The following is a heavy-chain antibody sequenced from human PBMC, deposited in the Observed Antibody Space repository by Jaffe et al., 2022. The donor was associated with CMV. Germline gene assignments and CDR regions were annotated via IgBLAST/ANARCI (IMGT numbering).Heavy chain of an antibody. CDR3: ARCPTRYSYGFNY. D-gene: IGHD5-18*01. V-gene: IGHV3-33*01. Sequence: QVQLVESGGGVVQPGTSLRLSCAASGFTFSSYGMHWVRQAPGKGLEWVAVIWSDGSNKYYADSVNGRFTISRDNSNNMLYLQMNSLGAEDTAMYYCARCPTRYSYGFNYWGQGTLVTVSS. CDR1: GFTFSSYG. CDR2: IWSDGSNK. J-gene: IGHJ4*02.